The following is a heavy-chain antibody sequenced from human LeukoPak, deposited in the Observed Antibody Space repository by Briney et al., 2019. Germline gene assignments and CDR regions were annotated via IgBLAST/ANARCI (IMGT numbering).Heavy chain of an antibody. D-gene: IGHD6-19*01. CDR3: ARTTVAGTDY. J-gene: IGHJ4*02. Sequence: SSQTLSLTCTVSGGSISSGDYYWGWIRQPPGKGLEWIGSIYYSGSTYYNPSLKSRVTISVDTSKNQFSLKLSSVTAADTAVYYCARTTVAGTDYWGQGTLVTVSS. V-gene: IGHV4-39*01. CDR2: IYYSGST. CDR1: GGSISSGDYY.